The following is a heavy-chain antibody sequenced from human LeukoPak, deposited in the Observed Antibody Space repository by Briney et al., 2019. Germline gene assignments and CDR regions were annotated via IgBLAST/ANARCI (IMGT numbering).Heavy chain of an antibody. V-gene: IGHV1-69*06. CDR1: GYTFTDYD. Sequence: SVRVSCKTSGYTFTDYDITWVRQAPGQGLEWMGGIIPIFGTANYAQKFQGRVTITADKSTSTAYMELSSLRSEDTAVYYCARGGVSSGTMVRGVITSGFDPWGQGTLVTVSS. D-gene: IGHD3-10*01. J-gene: IGHJ5*02. CDR3: ARGGVSSGTMVRGVITSGFDP. CDR2: IIPIFGTA.